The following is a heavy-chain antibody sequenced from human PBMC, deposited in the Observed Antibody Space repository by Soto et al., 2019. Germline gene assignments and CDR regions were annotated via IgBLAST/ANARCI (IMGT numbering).Heavy chain of an antibody. CDR2: INHSGST. V-gene: IGHV4-34*01. CDR3: ARVKRITMIVVVNYYFDY. J-gene: IGHJ4*02. CDR1: GGSFSGYY. D-gene: IGHD3-22*01. Sequence: PSETLPLTCAVYGGSFSGYYWSWIRQPPGKGLEWIGEINHSGSTNYNPSLKSRVTISVDTSKNQFSLKLSSVTAADTAVYYCARVKRITMIVVVNYYFDYWGQGTLVTVSS.